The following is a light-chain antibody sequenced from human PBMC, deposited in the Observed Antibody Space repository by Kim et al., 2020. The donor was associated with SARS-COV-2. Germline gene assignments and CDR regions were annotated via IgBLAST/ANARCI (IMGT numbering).Light chain of an antibody. V-gene: IGLV1-47*01. CDR3: AAWDDSLSGWV. Sequence: ELTQPPSASGTPGQRVTISCSGSSSNIGSNYVYWYQQLPGTAPKLLIYRNNQRPSGVPDRFSGSKSGTSASLAISGLRSEDEADYYCAAWDDSLSGWVFGGWTHLTVL. CDR1: SSNIGSNY. CDR2: RNN. J-gene: IGLJ3*02.